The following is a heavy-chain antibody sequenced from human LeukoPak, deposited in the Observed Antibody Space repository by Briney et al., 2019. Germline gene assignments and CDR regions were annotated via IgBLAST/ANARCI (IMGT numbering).Heavy chain of an antibody. Sequence: GGSLRLSCAASGFTFSNFAMNWVRQAPGKGLEWVSTISGSGGSTYYADSVKGRFTISRDNSKNTLYLQMNSLRAEDTAVYFCAKTPWNWYFDLWGRGTLVTVSS. V-gene: IGHV3-23*01. CDR2: ISGSGGST. J-gene: IGHJ2*01. D-gene: IGHD3-3*01. CDR1: GFTFSNFA. CDR3: AKTPWNWYFDL.